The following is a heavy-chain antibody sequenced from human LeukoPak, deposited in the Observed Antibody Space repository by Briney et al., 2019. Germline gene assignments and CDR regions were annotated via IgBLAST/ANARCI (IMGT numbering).Heavy chain of an antibody. J-gene: IGHJ6*02. CDR3: ARDRVVVTANYYYYGMDV. D-gene: IGHD2-21*02. CDR2: IYYSGST. V-gene: IGHV4-61*08. Sequence: PSETLSLTCTVSGGSISSGDYYWSWIRQPPGKGLEWIGYIYYSGSTNYNPSLKSRVTISVDTSKNQFSLKLSSVTAADTAVYYCARDRVVVTANYYYYGMDVWGQGTTVTVSS. CDR1: GGSISSGDYY.